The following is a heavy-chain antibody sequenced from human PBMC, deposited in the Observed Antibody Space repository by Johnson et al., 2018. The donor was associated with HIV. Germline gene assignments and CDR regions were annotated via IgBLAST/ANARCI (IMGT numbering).Heavy chain of an antibody. V-gene: IGHV3-23*04. CDR3: ARGDSSGEAFDI. CDR2: ISGSGGNT. Sequence: QLVESGGASVQPGGSLRLSRVVSGFNFSSHWMHWVRQVPGKGLVWVSAISGSGGNTYYADSVKGQFTISRDNSKNTLYLQMNSLRAEDTAVYYCARGDSSGEAFDIWGQGTMVTVSS. D-gene: IGHD3-22*01. CDR1: GFNFSSHW. J-gene: IGHJ3*02.